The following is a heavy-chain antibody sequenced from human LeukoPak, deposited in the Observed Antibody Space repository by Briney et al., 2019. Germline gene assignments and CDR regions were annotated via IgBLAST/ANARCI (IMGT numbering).Heavy chain of an antibody. D-gene: IGHD1-26*01. CDR1: GGSFSGYY. Sequence: SETLSLTCAVYGGSFSGYYWSWIRQPPGKGLEWIGEINHSGSTNYNPSLKSRVTISVDTSENQFSLKLSSVTAADTAVYYCARGGWSGDYWGQGTLVTVSS. CDR3: ARGGWSGDY. J-gene: IGHJ4*02. CDR2: INHSGST. V-gene: IGHV4-34*01.